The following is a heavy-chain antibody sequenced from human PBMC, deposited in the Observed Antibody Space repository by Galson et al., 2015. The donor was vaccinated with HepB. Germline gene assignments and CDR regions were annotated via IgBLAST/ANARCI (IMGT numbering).Heavy chain of an antibody. D-gene: IGHD6-13*01. J-gene: IGHJ5*02. CDR1: GYIFRNYA. V-gene: IGHV3-23*01. CDR3: ARGDSSTSWRWFDP. CDR2: MTGGGST. Sequence: SLRLSCAASGYIFRNYAMSWVRQAPGRGLEWVSSMTGGGSTYHADSVKGRFTISRDNSQNTLSLQLNSLRAEDTAVYYCARGDSSTSWRWFDPWGQGTLVTVSS.